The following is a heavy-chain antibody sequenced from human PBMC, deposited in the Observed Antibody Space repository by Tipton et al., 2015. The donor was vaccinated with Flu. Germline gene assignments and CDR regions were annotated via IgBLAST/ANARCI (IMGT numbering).Heavy chain of an antibody. CDR1: GGSFSGYY. CDR2: INHSGST. CDR3: ARRYYDSSGYFHY. D-gene: IGHD3-22*01. J-gene: IGHJ4*02. Sequence: LRLSCAVYGGSFSGYYWSWIRQPPGKGLEWIGEINHSGSTNYNPSLKSRVTISVDTSKNQFSLKLSSVTAADTAVYYCARRYYDSSGYFHYWGQGTLVTVSS. V-gene: IGHV4-34*01.